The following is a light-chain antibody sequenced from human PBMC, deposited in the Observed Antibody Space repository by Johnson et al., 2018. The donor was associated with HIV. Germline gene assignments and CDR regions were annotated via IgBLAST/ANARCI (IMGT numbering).Light chain of an antibody. Sequence: QSVLTQPPSVSAAPGQKVTISCSGSSSNIGRNYVSWYQQLPGTAPKLLIYENNKRPSGIPDRFSGSKSGTSATLGITGLQTGDEADYYCGTWDSSLRENGFGTGTKVTVL. CDR1: SSNIGRNY. CDR2: ENN. V-gene: IGLV1-51*02. CDR3: GTWDSSLRENG. J-gene: IGLJ1*01.